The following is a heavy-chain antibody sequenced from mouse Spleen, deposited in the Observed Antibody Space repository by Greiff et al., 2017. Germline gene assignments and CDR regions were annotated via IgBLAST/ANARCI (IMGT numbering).Heavy chain of an antibody. D-gene: IGHD2-14*01. CDR3: ASPNRYDDYYAMDY. V-gene: IGHV1-22*01. J-gene: IGHJ4*01. Sequence: VQLKQSGPELVKPGASVKMSCKASGYTFTDYNMHWVKQSHGKSLEWIGYINPNNGGTSYNQKFKGKATLTVNKSSSTAYMELRSLTSEDSAVYYCASPNRYDDYYAMDYWGQGTSVTVSS. CDR2: INPNNGGT. CDR1: GYTFTDYN.